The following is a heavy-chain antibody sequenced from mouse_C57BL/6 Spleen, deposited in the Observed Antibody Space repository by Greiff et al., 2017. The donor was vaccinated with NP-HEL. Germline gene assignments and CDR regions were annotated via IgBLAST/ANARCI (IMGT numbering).Heavy chain of an antibody. CDR3: VRLSDYYGSSFYYAMDY. V-gene: IGHV10-1*01. CDR2: IRSKSNNYAT. Sequence: DVQLVESGGGLVQPKGSLKLSCAASGFSFNTYAMNWVRQAPGKGLEWVARIRSKSNNYATYYADSVKDRFTISRDDSESMLYLQMNNLKTEDTAMYYCVRLSDYYGSSFYYAMDYWGQGTSVTVSS. J-gene: IGHJ4*01. CDR1: GFSFNTYA. D-gene: IGHD1-1*01.